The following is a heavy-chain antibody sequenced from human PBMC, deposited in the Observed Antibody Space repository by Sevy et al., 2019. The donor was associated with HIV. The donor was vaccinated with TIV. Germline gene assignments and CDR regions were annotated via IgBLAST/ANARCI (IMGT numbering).Heavy chain of an antibody. CDR3: ARAPIDGMDV. V-gene: IGHV3-48*03. CDR2: ISSSGSTI. D-gene: IGHD2-21*01. CDR1: GFTFSSYE. J-gene: IGHJ6*02. Sequence: GGSLRLSYAASGFTFSSYEMSWVRQAPGKGLEWVSYISSSGSTIYYADSVKGRFTISRDNAKNSLYLQMNSLRAEDTAVYYCARAPIDGMDVWGQGTTVTVSS.